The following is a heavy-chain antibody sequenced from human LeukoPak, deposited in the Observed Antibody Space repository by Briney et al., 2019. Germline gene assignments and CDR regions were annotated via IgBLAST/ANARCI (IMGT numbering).Heavy chain of an antibody. D-gene: IGHD3-3*01. Sequence: GRSLRLSCAASGFTFDDYAMHWVRQAPGKGLEWVSGISWNSGSIGYADSVKGRFTISRDNAKNSLYLQMNSLRAKDMALYYCAKADRSYYDFWSGYSFDYWGQGTLVTVSS. CDR3: AKADRSYYDFWSGYSFDY. CDR2: ISWNSGSI. CDR1: GFTFDDYA. J-gene: IGHJ4*02. V-gene: IGHV3-9*03.